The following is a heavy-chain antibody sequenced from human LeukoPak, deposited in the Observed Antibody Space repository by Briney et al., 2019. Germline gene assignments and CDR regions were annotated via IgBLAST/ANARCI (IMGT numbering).Heavy chain of an antibody. CDR3: ARHGATNSSSWRDLGYYYMDV. CDR2: VYYSGST. Sequence: SETLSLTCTVSGGSISSSSYYWGWIRQPPGKGLEWIGSVYYSGSTYYNPSLKSRVTISVDTSKNQFSLKLSSVTAADTAVYYCARHGATNSSSWRDLGYYYMDVWGKGTTVTVSS. D-gene: IGHD6-13*01. J-gene: IGHJ6*03. CDR1: GGSISSSSYY. V-gene: IGHV4-39*01.